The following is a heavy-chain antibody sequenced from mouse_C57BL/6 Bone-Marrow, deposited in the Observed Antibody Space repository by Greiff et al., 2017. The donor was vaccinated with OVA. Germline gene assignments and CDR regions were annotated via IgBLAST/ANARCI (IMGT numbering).Heavy chain of an antibody. J-gene: IGHJ2*01. V-gene: IGHV1-69*01. CDR2: IDPADSNT. CDR1: GYTFTSYW. Sequence: QVQLQQSGAELVRPGASVKLSCKASGYTFTSYWMHWVKQRPGQGLEWIGEIDPADSNTNYNQKFKGKSTLTADKSSSTAYMQLSSLTSEDSAVYYCARRSDYYVDYWGQGTTLTVSS. CDR3: ARRSDYYVDY.